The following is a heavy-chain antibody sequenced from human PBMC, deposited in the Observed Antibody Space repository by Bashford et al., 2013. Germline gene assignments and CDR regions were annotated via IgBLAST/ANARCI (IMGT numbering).Heavy chain of an antibody. Sequence: WVRQAPGQGLEWMGWFKPHSGETRYAQTFQGRVTMTSDTSISTAYMELMYLSSDDTAVYFCARDGPVVGVWNAFDVWGQGTVVTVSS. CDR2: FKPHSGET. D-gene: IGHD1-26*01. CDR3: ARDGPVVGVWNAFDV. J-gene: IGHJ3*01. V-gene: IGHV1-2*02.